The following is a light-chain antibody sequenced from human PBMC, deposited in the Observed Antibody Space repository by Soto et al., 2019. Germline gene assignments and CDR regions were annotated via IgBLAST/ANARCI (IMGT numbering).Light chain of an antibody. CDR1: QSVSSIS. J-gene: IGKJ1*01. V-gene: IGKV3-20*01. CDR3: QQYGSSPWT. CDR2: GTS. Sequence: EIVLTQSPGTLSLSPGERATLSCRASQSVSSISLAWYQQKPGRAPRLLIFGTSTRATGIPDRFSGSGSGTAFTLTVSGLEPEDFAVYYCQQYGSSPWTFGKGTKVELK.